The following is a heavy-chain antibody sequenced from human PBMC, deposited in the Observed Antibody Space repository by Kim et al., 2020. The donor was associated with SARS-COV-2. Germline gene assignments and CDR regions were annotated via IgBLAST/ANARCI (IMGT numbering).Heavy chain of an antibody. J-gene: IGHJ6*02. V-gene: IGHV1-69*13. D-gene: IGHD4-4*01. CDR1: GGTFSSYA. CDR2: IIPIFGTA. CDR3: ARDGGHDYSTIYYYYGMDV. Sequence: SVKVSCKASGGTFSSYAISWVRQAPGQGLEWMGGIIPIFGTANYAQKFQGRVTITADESTSTAYMELSSLRSEDTAVYYCARDGGHDYSTIYYYYGMDVWGQGTTVTVSS.